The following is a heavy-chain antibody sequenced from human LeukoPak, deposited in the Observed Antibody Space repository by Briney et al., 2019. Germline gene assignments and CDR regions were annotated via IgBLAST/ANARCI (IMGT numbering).Heavy chain of an antibody. CDR3: ARNDGYSSTWYAFDI. D-gene: IGHD2-2*01. CDR1: GGSISFFY. CDR2: IYDRGNT. V-gene: IGHV4-59*01. J-gene: IGHJ3*02. Sequence: SETLSLTCTVSGGSISFFYWTWIRQPPGKGLEWIGYIYDRGNTKYSPSLKSRVTISLDTSKNQFSLKLSSVTAADTAVYYCARNDGYSSTWYAFDIWGQGTMVTVSS.